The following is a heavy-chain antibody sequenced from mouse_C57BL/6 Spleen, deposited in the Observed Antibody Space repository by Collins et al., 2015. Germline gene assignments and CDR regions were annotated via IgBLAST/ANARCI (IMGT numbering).Heavy chain of an antibody. CDR3: ARRLGSSPFDY. Sequence: QVQLQQPGAELVKPGASVKMSCKASDYTFTSYWITWVKQRPGQGLEWIGDIYPGTNSTNYNEKFRSKATLTVDTSSSSAYMQLSSPTSEDSAVYYCARRLGSSPFDYWGQGTTVTVSS. V-gene: IGHV1-55*01. CDR2: IYPGTNST. J-gene: IGHJ2*01. D-gene: IGHD1-1*01. CDR1: DYTFTSYW.